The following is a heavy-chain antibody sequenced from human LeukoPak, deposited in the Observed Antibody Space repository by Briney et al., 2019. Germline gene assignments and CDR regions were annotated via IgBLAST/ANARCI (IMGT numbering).Heavy chain of an antibody. J-gene: IGHJ4*02. Sequence: GGSLRLSCAASGFTFSSYWMSWVRQAPGTGLEWVANIKQDGSEKYYVDSVKGRFTISRDNSKNTLYLQMNSLRAEDTAVYYCAKRTSGSSWYSSDYWGQGTLVTVSS. CDR3: AKRTSGSSWYSSDY. CDR1: GFTFSSYW. D-gene: IGHD6-13*01. CDR2: IKQDGSEK. V-gene: IGHV3-7*03.